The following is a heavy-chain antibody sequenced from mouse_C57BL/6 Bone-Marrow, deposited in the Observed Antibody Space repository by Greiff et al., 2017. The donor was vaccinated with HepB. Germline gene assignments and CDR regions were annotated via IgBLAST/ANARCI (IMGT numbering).Heavy chain of an antibody. CDR3: ARERFPYAMDY. J-gene: IGHJ4*01. V-gene: IGHV1-69*01. CDR1: GYTFTSYW. CDR2: IDPSDSYT. Sequence: QVQLQQPGAELVMPGASVKLSCKASGYTFTSYWMHWVKQRPGQGLEWIGEIDPSDSYTNYNQKFKGKSTLTVHKSSSTAYMQLSSLTSEDSAVYYCARERFPYAMDYWGQGTSVTVSS.